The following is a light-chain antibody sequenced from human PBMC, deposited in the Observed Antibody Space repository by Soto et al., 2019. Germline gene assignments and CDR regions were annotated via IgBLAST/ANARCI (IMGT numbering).Light chain of an antibody. CDR2: DAS. CDR3: QLFGSSHRST. Sequence: EIVLTQSPGTLSLSPGERATLSCRASQSVSSTYLAWYQQKPGQAPRLLIYDASSRATGIPDRFSGSGSGTDFTLTISRLEPEDFAVYYCQLFGSSHRSTFCQGTNLEIK. CDR1: QSVSSTY. V-gene: IGKV3-20*01. J-gene: IGKJ2*01.